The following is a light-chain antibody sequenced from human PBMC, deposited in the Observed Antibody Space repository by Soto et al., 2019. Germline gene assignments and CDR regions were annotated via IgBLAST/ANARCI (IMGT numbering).Light chain of an antibody. J-gene: IGKJ3*01. CDR2: AAY. Sequence: EIVLTQSPGTLSLSPGESATLTCRASQSVSSSYLAWYQQKPGQAPRLLISAAYSRASGIPGRFSGSGSGTDFTLTIRRLEPEDFAVYYCQHYGGPFTFGPGTKLDIK. CDR3: QHYGGPFT. CDR1: QSVSSSY. V-gene: IGKV3-20*01.